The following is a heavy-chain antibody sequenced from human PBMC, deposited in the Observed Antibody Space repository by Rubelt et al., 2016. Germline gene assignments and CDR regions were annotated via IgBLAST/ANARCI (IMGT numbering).Heavy chain of an antibody. J-gene: IGHJ6*03. V-gene: IGHV4-39*01. Sequence: QLQLQESGPGLVKPSETLSLTCTVSDGSITSSNYYWGWIRQPPGKGLEWIGSVYYSGITYDNPSLKSRVTKSVDMSKNQFSLRLTSGTAADTAVYYCATGAVRYYYYMDAWGKGTTVTVSS. CDR2: VYYSGIT. CDR3: ATGAVRYYYYMDA. CDR1: DGSITSSNYY.